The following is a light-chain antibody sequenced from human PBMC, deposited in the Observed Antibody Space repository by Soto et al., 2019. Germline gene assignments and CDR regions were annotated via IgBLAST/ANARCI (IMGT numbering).Light chain of an antibody. J-gene: IGKJ1*01. CDR2: GAS. CDR1: QSVSTN. Sequence: EIVMTQSTATLSVSPGERATLSCRASQSVSTNLAWYQQKPGQAPRLLIYGASTRATGIPARFSGSGSGTEFTLTINSLQSEDFAVYYCQQHDNWPRTFGQGTKV. CDR3: QQHDNWPRT. V-gene: IGKV3-15*01.